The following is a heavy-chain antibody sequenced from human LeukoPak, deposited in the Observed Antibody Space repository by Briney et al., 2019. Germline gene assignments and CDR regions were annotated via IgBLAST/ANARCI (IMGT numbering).Heavy chain of an antibody. CDR1: GYTFTGYY. CDR2: INPNSGGT. J-gene: IGHJ5*02. D-gene: IGHD3-22*01. V-gene: IGHV1-2*02. CDR3: ARGPHSSGYYYGFDP. Sequence: ASVKVSXKASGYTFTGYYMHWVRQAPGQGLEWMGWINPNSGGTNYAQKFQGRVTMTRDTSISTAYMELSRLRSDDTAVYYCARGPHSSGYYYGFDPWGQGTLVTVSS.